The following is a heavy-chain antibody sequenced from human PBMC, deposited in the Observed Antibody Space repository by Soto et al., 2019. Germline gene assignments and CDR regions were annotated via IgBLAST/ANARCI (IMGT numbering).Heavy chain of an antibody. CDR3: ARDISQQWLDH. CDR2: IYSGGST. D-gene: IGHD6-19*01. V-gene: IGHV3-53*01. Sequence: GGSLRLSCAASGFTVSSNYMSWVRQAPGKGLEWVSVIYSGGSTYYADSVKGRFTISRDNSKNTLYLQMNSLRAEDTAVYYCARDISQQWLDHWGQGTLVTVS. CDR1: GFTVSSNY. J-gene: IGHJ4*02.